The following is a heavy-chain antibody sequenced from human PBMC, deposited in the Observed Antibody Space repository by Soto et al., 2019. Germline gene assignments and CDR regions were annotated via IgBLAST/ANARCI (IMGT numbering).Heavy chain of an antibody. CDR2: IYSAGTT. V-gene: IGHV3-53*01. CDR3: ARGFYYDSSGYFFSPFDY. CDR1: GFIASSYY. D-gene: IGHD3-22*01. J-gene: IGHJ4*02. Sequence: GGSLRLSCAASGFIASSYYMTWVRQAPGKGLEWVSVIYSAGTTSYADSVKGRFTISRDNSKNTLYLLMNSLRAEDTAVYYCARGFYYDSSGYFFSPFDYWGQGTLVTVSS.